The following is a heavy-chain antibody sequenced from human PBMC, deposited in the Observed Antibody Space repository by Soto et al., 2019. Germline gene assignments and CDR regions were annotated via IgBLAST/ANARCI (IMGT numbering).Heavy chain of an antibody. J-gene: IGHJ4*02. D-gene: IGHD5-18*01. CDR3: SRGILV. V-gene: IGHV4-31*03. CDR1: GGYINSCGYC. CDR2: ISYGGST. Sequence: QVQLQESGPGLVKPSQTLSLTCTVSGGYINSCGYCWRWIRQHPGKGLDWIGCISYGGSTSYNPSLKSRVTISVDTSKNQFSLKLTSVTAADTAVYYCSRGILVWGQGALITVSS.